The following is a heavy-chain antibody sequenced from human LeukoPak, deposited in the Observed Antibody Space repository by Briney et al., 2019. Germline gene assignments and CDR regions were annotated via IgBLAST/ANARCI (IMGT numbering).Heavy chain of an antibody. CDR3: AKSYKVIVEGYKSGYYFDY. Sequence: PGGSLRLSCAASGFTFSSYWMHWVRQAPGKGLVWVSCIDSDGSRTSYAESVKGRFTISRDNSKNTLYLRINSLRADDTAVYYCAKSYKVIVEGYKSGYYFDYWGQGTLVTVSS. CDR2: IDSDGSRT. J-gene: IGHJ4*02. V-gene: IGHV3-74*01. D-gene: IGHD3-22*01. CDR1: GFTFSSYW.